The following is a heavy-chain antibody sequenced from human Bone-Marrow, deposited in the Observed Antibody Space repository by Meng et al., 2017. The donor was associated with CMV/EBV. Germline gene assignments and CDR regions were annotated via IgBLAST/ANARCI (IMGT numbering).Heavy chain of an antibody. CDR2: ISTSGTEI. D-gene: IGHD3-3*01. CDR3: ARFTWRDAFDI. V-gene: IGHV3-11*01. Sequence: GESLKISCAVYGGSFSGYYMSWIRQAPGKGLEWISYISTSGTEIYYADSVQGRFTISRDNAKNSLYLQMNSLRAEDTAVYYCARFTWRDAFDIWGPGTMVTVSS. J-gene: IGHJ3*02. CDR1: GGSFSGYY.